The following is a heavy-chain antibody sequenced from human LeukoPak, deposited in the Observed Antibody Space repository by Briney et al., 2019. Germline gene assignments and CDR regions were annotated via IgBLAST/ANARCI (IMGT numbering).Heavy chain of an antibody. CDR1: GFTFSSYS. CDR3: ARGIGYCSGGSCDTNNWFDP. J-gene: IGHJ5*02. V-gene: IGHV3-21*01. D-gene: IGHD2-15*01. CDR2: ISSSSSYI. Sequence: PGGSLRLSCAASGFTFSSYSMNWVRQAPGKGLEWVSSISSSSSYIYYADSVKGRFTISRDNAKNSLYLQMNSLRAEDTAVYYCARGIGYCSGGSCDTNNWFDPWGQGTLVTVSS.